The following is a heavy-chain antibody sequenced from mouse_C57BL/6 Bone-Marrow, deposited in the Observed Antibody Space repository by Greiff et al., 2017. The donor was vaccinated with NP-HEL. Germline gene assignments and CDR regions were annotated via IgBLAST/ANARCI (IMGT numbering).Heavy chain of an antibody. J-gene: IGHJ2*01. CDR1: GYTFTSYW. D-gene: IGHD1-1*01. Sequence: QVQLQQPGAELVKPGASVKLSCKASGYTFTSYWMQWVKQRPGQGLEWIGEIDPSDSYTNYNQKFKGKATLTVDTSSSTAYMQLSSLTSEDSAVYYCARVTTVGATDWGQGTTLTVSS. CDR3: ARVTTVGATD. V-gene: IGHV1-50*01. CDR2: IDPSDSYT.